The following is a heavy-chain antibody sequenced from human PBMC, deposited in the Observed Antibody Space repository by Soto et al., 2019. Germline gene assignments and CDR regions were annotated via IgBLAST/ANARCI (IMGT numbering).Heavy chain of an antibody. D-gene: IGHD4-4*01. Sequence: EVQLVESGGGLVQPGGSLRLSCAASGLTFSENWMSWVRQAPGKGLEWVANIKQDGGEKYYMESVRRRFTIPRDNAKNLFYLQMNSVRAEETAVYYGAKDRRDNSAWWGCRLAWFGPWGQGTLVTVSS. CDR3: AKDRRDNSAWWGCRLAWFGP. CDR2: IKQDGGEK. J-gene: IGHJ5*02. CDR1: GLTFSENW. V-gene: IGHV3-7*01.